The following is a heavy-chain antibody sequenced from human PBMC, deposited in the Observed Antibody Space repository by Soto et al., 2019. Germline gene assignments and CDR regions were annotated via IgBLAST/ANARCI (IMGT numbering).Heavy chain of an antibody. V-gene: IGHV3-21*01. D-gene: IGHD3-10*01. CDR3: SRGLLWFGENLYGMDV. CDR2: ITGSSNFI. Sequence: EVPLVESGGGLVKPGGSLRLSCAASGFTFSTYSMNWVRQAPGKGLEWVSSITGSSNFIYYADSVKGRFTISRDNAKNSLYLQINSLRAEDTAVYYCSRGLLWFGENLYGMDVWGQGTTVTVSS. J-gene: IGHJ6*02. CDR1: GFTFSTYS.